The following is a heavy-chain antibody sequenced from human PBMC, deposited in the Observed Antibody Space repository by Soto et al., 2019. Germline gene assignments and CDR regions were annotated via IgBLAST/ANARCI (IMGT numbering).Heavy chain of an antibody. CDR1: GGSISSGGYY. D-gene: IGHD2-15*01. CDR2: IYYSGST. CDR3: ARASGYCSGGSCYPLFDY. Sequence: SQTLSLTCTVSGGSISSGGYYWSWIRQHPGKGLEWIGYIYYSGSTYYNPSLKSRVTISVDTSKNQFSLKLSSVTAADTAVYYCARASGYCSGGSCYPLFDYWGQGTLVTVSS. V-gene: IGHV4-31*03. J-gene: IGHJ4*02.